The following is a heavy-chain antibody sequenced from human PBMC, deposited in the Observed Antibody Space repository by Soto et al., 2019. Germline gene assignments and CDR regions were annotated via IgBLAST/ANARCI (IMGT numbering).Heavy chain of an antibody. CDR3: ARGGPWGYCSSTSCYYFDY. CDR1: GFTFSSYA. Sequence: PGGSLILSCAASGFTFSSYAMSWVRQAPGKGLEWVSAISGSGGSTYYADSVKGRFTISRDNSKNTLYLQMNSLRAEDTAVYYCARGGPWGYCSSTSCYYFDYWGQGTLVTVSS. CDR2: ISGSGGST. D-gene: IGHD2-2*01. V-gene: IGHV3-23*01. J-gene: IGHJ4*02.